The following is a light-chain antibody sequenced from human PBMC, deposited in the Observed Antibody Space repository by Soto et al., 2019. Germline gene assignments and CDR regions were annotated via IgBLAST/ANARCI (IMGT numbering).Light chain of an antibody. V-gene: IGLV2-8*01. CDR1: SSDVGGYNY. J-gene: IGLJ2*01. CDR3: SSYAGSKVV. Sequence: QSVLTQPPSASGSPGQSVTISCTGTSSDVGGYNYVSWYQQHPGKAPKLMISEVTKRPSGVPDRFSGSKSGNTASLTVSGLQAEDEADYYCSSYAGSKVVFGGGTQLTVL. CDR2: EVT.